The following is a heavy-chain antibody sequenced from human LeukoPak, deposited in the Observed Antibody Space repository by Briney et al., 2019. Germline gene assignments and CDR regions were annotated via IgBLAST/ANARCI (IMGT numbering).Heavy chain of an antibody. Sequence: GGSLRLSCAASRFTFGSYAMYWVGQAPGKGLEWVSAITESGGGTYYTDSVKGRFTISRDNSKNTLYLQMNSLRAEDSALYYCAKGNTHYYYDYWGQGTLVTVSS. CDR2: ITESGGGT. V-gene: IGHV3-23*01. CDR1: RFTFGSYA. D-gene: IGHD3-22*01. CDR3: AKGNTHYYYDY. J-gene: IGHJ4*02.